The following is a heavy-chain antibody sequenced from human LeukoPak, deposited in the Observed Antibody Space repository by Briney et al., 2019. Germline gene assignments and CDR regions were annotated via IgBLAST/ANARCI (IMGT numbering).Heavy chain of an antibody. CDR2: INPSGGST. V-gene: IGHV1-46*01. Sequence: GASVKVSCKASGYTFTSYYMHWVRQAPGQGLEWMGMINPSGGSTSYAQKFQGRVTMTRDMSTSTVYMELSSLRSEDTAVYYCARTRSSGWYDYWGQGTLVTVSS. J-gene: IGHJ4*02. D-gene: IGHD6-19*01. CDR1: GYTFTSYY. CDR3: ARTRSSGWYDY.